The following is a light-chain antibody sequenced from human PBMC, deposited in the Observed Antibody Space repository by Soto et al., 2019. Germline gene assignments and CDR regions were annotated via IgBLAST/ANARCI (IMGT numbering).Light chain of an antibody. V-gene: IGKV3D-15*01. CDR1: QSVHNK. CDR3: QQYNNWPPVYT. CDR2: DAS. J-gene: IGKJ2*01. Sequence: ELVMTQSPATLSVSPGERATLSCRASQSVHNKLAWHQQRPGQAPRLLIYDASTRATAIPARFSGSGSGTEFTLTISTPQSEDFAVYYCQQYNNWPPVYTFGQGTRLEIK.